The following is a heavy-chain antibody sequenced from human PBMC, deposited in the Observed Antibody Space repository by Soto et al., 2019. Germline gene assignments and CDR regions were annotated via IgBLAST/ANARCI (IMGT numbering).Heavy chain of an antibody. CDR3: ASPNGGCSSTICYAAFDY. D-gene: IGHD2-2*01. V-gene: IGHV4-34*01. CDR1: GGSFSGYY. CDR2: INHSGST. J-gene: IGHJ4*02. Sequence: QVQLQQWGAGLLKPSETLSLTCAVYGGSFSGYYWSWIRQPPGKGLEWIGEINHSGSTNYNPSLKGRVTISVDTSKNQFSLKLSSVTAADTAVYYCASPNGGCSSTICYAAFDYWGQGTLVTVSS.